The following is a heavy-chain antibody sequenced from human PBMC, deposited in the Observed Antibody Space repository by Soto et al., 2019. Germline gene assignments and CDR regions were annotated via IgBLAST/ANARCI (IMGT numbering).Heavy chain of an antibody. J-gene: IGHJ4*02. CDR3: AKEMTGVLVY. CDR2: ISYDGSNK. D-gene: IGHD3-3*01. CDR1: GFTFSSYG. Sequence: QVQLVESGGGVVQPGRSLRLSCAASGFTFSSYGMHWVRQAPGKGLEWVAVISYDGSNKYYADSVKGRFTISRDNSKNTLYLQMNSLRAEDTAVYYCAKEMTGVLVYWGQGTLVTVSS. V-gene: IGHV3-30*18.